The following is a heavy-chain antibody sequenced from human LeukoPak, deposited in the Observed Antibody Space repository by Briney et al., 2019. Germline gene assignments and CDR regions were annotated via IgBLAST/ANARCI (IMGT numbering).Heavy chain of an antibody. CDR3: ARDYLPDTSFVVGPAAFFDY. D-gene: IGHD2-2*01. CDR1: GFTFNTYG. V-gene: IGHV3-48*01. CDR2: ISSSSSSTI. Sequence: PGGSLRLSCTASGFTFNTYGMNWVRQAPGKGLDWVSYISSSSSSTIYYADSVKGRFTVSRDNAKNSLYLQMNGLRAEDTAVYYCARDYLPDTSFVVGPAAFFDYWGQGTLVTVSS. J-gene: IGHJ4*02.